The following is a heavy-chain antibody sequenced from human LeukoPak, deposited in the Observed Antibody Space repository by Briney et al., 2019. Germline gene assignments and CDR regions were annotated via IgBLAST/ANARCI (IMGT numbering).Heavy chain of an antibody. CDR2: ISSSGSTI. V-gene: IGHV3-48*03. J-gene: IGHJ4*02. Sequence: GGSLRLSCAASGFTFSSYEMNWVRQAPGKGLEWVSYISSSGSTIYYADSVKGRFTISRDNAKNTLYLQMNSLRAEDTAVYYCVSDHTSGYIPLGYWGQGTLVTVSS. CDR3: VSDHTSGYIPLGY. CDR1: GFTFSSYE. D-gene: IGHD5-12*01.